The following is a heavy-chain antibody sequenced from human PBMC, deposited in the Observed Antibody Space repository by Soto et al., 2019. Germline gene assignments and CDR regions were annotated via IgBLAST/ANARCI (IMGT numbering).Heavy chain of an antibody. CDR1: GGTFSSYT. J-gene: IGHJ4*02. V-gene: IGHV1-69*02. Sequence: QVQLVQSGAEVKKPGSSVKVSCKASGGTFSSYTISWVRQAPGQGPEWMGRIIPILGIANYAQKFQGRVTITADKSTSTAYMELSSLRSEDTAVYYCARMVRDDSSGYYRDYWGQGTLVTVSS. D-gene: IGHD3-22*01. CDR2: IIPILGIA. CDR3: ARMVRDDSSGYYRDY.